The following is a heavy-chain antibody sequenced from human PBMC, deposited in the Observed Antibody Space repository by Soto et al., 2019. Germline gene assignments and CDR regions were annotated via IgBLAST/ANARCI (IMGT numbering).Heavy chain of an antibody. V-gene: IGHV3-9*01. J-gene: IGHJ4*02. CDR1: GFTFDDNT. CDR2: INWKSDI. Sequence: SLRLNCAVSGFTFDDNTMHWVRQAPEKGLEWVSGINWKSDIGYADSVKGRFTISRDNAENSLYLQMKSLRAEDTALYYCAISQDRGGRTTFIDWGQGTQVTVSS. D-gene: IGHD3-16*01. CDR3: AISQDRGGRTTFID.